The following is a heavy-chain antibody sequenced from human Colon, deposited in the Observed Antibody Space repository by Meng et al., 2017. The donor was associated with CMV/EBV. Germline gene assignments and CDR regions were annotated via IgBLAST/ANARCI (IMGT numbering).Heavy chain of an antibody. V-gene: IGHV4-34*12. D-gene: IGHD2-2*01. J-gene: IGHJ4*02. CDR1: KGSFSGSF. CDR2: IFRDGST. Sequence: QQWGAGLLKPSGTLSLPGGVYKGSFSGSFWTWIRQPPGKGLEWIGEIFRDGSTKYNPSLQSRVTMSVDTSKNHFSLNLRSVTAADTAVYFCARATKPNCWEVLEYWGQGTLVTVSS. CDR3: ARATKPNCWEVLEY.